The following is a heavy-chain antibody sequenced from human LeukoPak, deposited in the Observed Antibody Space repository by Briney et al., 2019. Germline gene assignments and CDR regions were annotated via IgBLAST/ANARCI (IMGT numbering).Heavy chain of an antibody. CDR1: GGSISSGGYY. Sequence: TSSETLSLTCTVSGGSISSGGYYWSWIRQHPGKGLEWIGYIYYSGSTYYDPSLKSRVTISVDTSKNQFSLKLSSVTAADTAVYYCARALQGRRGGYFMYFDYWGQGTLVTVSS. CDR2: IYYSGST. V-gene: IGHV4-31*03. CDR3: ARALQGRRGGYFMYFDY. J-gene: IGHJ4*02. D-gene: IGHD3-22*01.